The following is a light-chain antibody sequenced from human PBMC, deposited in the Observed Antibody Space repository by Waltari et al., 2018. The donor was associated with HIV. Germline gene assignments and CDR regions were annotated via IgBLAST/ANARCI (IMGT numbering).Light chain of an antibody. V-gene: IGLV7-46*01. CDR3: LLSYSGARV. Sequence: QALVTQEPSLTVPPGGTVTLTCAPRTGAVTSGQYPYWFQQKPGQAPRTLIYDTSNKQSWTPDRFSGSLLGGKAALTLSGAQPEDEAEYYCLLSYSGARVFGGGTKVTVL. CDR2: DTS. CDR1: TGAVTSGQY. J-gene: IGLJ2*01.